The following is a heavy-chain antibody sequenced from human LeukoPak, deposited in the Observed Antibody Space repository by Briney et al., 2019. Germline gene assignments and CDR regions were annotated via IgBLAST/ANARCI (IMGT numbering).Heavy chain of an antibody. V-gene: IGHV4-39*07. D-gene: IGHD4-23*01. J-gene: IGHJ3*02. CDR2: IYFDGST. CDR1: GGSIDTYNYY. CDR3: AREDSGNSDDSLDI. Sequence: SETLSLTCTISGGSIDTYNYYWGWIRQPPGKGLEWIGSIYFDGSTYYNPSLKSRVTISLHTSNNQFSLKLRSVTTADTAVYYCAREDSGNSDDSLDIWGQGTVVTVSS.